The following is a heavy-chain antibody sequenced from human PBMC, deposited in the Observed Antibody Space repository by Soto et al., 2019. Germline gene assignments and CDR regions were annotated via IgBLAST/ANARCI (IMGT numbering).Heavy chain of an antibody. CDR1: GGTFGSYP. CDR3: ARRDSHGFFRYFDN. J-gene: IGHJ4*02. Sequence: QVQLVQSGAEVKRPGSSVKVSCKASGGTFGSYPISWVRQAPGQGLGWMGGTNGNLGTGNYAQTFRGRLTITTDISTTTAYMELSSLTSEDTAVYYCARRDSHGFFRYFDNWGQGTLVTVSS. V-gene: IGHV1-69*06. D-gene: IGHD3-10*01. CDR2: TNGNLGTG.